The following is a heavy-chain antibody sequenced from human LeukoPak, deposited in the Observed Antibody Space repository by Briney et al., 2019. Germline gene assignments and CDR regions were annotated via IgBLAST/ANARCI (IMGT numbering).Heavy chain of an antibody. J-gene: IGHJ3*02. D-gene: IGHD3-22*01. V-gene: IGHV1-69*04. Sequence: KVSCKASGSTFSRYAINWVRQAPRQGLEWMGRIVPIGGIPNYAQKFQGRVTITADKSTNTAYMELSSLRSEDTAVYYCAKFGSGYYGSAFDIWGQGTMVTVSS. CDR3: AKFGSGYYGSAFDI. CDR2: IVPIGGIP. CDR1: GSTFSRYA.